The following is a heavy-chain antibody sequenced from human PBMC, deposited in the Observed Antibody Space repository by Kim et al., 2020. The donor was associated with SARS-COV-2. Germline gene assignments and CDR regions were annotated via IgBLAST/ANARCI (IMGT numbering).Heavy chain of an antibody. D-gene: IGHD3-10*01. CDR2: IYYSGST. CDR1: GGSISSSSYY. Sequence: SETLSLTCTVSGGSISSSSYYWGWIRQPPGKGLEWIGSIYYSGSTYYNPSLKSRVTISVDTSKNQFSLKLSSVTAADTAVYYCARPVYYGSGSYYFDYWGQGTLVTVSS. CDR3: ARPVYYGSGSYYFDY. V-gene: IGHV4-39*01. J-gene: IGHJ4*02.